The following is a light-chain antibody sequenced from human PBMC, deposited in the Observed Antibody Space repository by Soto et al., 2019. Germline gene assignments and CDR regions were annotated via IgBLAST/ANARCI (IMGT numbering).Light chain of an antibody. CDR2: GAS. V-gene: IGKV3-20*01. J-gene: IGKJ5*01. CDR3: QQYHNWPPIT. CDR1: QSVTSSY. Sequence: EIVFTQSPCTLSLSPGERATLSCRASQSVTSSYLAWYQQKPGQAPRLLIYGASTRATGIPARFSGSGSGTEFTLTISNLQSEDFAVYFCQQYHNWPPITFGQGTRLEIK.